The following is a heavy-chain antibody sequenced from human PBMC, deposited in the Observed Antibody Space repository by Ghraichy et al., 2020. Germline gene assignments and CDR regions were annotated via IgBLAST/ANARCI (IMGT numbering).Heavy chain of an antibody. D-gene: IGHD1-14*01. J-gene: IGHJ6*02. Sequence: SETLSLTCAVYGGSFSGYYWSWIRQPPGKGLEWIGEINHSGSTNYNPSLKSRVTISVDTSKNQFSLRLSSVTAADTAVYYCARGPGIVGMDVWGQGTTVTVAS. CDR1: GGSFSGYY. CDR3: ARGPGIVGMDV. CDR2: INHSGST. V-gene: IGHV4-34*01.